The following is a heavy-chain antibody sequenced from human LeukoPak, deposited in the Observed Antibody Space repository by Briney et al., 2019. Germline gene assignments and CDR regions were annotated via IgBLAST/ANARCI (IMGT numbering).Heavy chain of an antibody. CDR1: GDSISSSSYY. D-gene: IGHD6-19*01. CDR2: IYYNGST. J-gene: IGHJ3*02. Sequence: SETLSLTRTVSGDSISSSSYYWGWIRQPPGKGLEWIGTIYYNGSTYYNPSLKSRVIISVDTSKNQFSLKLSSVTAADTAVYYCARVEAVAVVNDAFDIWGQGTMVTVSS. CDR3: ARVEAVAVVNDAFDI. V-gene: IGHV4-39*07.